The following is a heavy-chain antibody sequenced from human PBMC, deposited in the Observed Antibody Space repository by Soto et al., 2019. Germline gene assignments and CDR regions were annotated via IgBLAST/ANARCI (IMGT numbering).Heavy chain of an antibody. CDR3: AREDDGGDSLDV. V-gene: IGHV4-59*11. D-gene: IGHD2-21*02. CDR1: CGSISNLY. CDR2: IHHSGSI. J-gene: IGHJ6*02. Sequence: SETLSLTCTVSCGSISNLYWSWIRQPPGKGLEWIGYIHHSGSILYNPSLKSRVTISVDTSKNQFSLHLSSVTAADTAVYFCAREDDGGDSLDVWGQGTTVTVSS.